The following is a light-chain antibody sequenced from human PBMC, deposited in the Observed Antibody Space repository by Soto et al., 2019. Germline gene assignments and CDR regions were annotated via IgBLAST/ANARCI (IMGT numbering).Light chain of an antibody. CDR1: QSISSS. J-gene: IGKJ2*01. V-gene: IGKV1-39*01. CDR2: AAS. Sequence: DIQMTQSPSSLSASVGDRVTITCRASQSISSSLNWYQKKPGKAPKLLIYAASSLQSGVPSRFSGLGSGTDFTLTISSLQPEDFATYYCQQSDHSPMYTFGQGTDLQIK. CDR3: QQSDHSPMYT.